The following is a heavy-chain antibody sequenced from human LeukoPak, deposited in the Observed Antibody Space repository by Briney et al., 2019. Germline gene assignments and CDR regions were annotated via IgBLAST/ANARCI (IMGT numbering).Heavy chain of an antibody. J-gene: IGHJ3*02. V-gene: IGHV4-34*01. D-gene: IGHD3-22*01. CDR1: GGSFSGYY. Sequence: SETLSLTCAVYGGSFSGYYWSWLRQPPGKGLEWIGEINHSGSTNYNPSLKSRVTISVDTSKNQFSLKLSSVTAADTAVYYCAKGDYYDSSGSFAFDIWGQGTMVTVSS. CDR3: AKGDYYDSSGSFAFDI. CDR2: INHSGST.